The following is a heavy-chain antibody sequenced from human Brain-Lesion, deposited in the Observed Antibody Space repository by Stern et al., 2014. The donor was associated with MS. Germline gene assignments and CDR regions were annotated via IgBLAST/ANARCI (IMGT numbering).Heavy chain of an antibody. Sequence: DQLVESGAEVKKPGASVKVSCKASGYTFTTYDIHWVRQATGQGLEWMGRMSPNSGNTGYAQRFQDRVTMTRNTSFSTAYMELSSLRSDDTAVYYCARALRGGFYGMDVWGQGTTVTVSS. V-gene: IGHV1-8*01. CDR3: ARALRGGFYGMDV. D-gene: IGHD1-26*01. J-gene: IGHJ6*02. CDR2: MSPNSGNT. CDR1: GYTFTTYD.